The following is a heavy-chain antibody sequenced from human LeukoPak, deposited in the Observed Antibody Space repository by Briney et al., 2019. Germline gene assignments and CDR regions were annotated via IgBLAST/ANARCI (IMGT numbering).Heavy chain of an antibody. CDR1: GFTFSSSG. CDR2: IWYDGSNR. D-gene: IGHD2-15*01. CDR3: ARDLGYCSGGDCYSAY. V-gene: IGHV3-33*01. J-gene: IGHJ4*02. Sequence: GNSLRLSCAASGFTFSSSGMHWVRQAPGKGLEWVAVIWYDGSNRYYADPVKGRFTVSRDNSKNTLYLQMNSLRAEDTAVYYCARDLGYCSGGDCYSAYWGQGTLVTVSS.